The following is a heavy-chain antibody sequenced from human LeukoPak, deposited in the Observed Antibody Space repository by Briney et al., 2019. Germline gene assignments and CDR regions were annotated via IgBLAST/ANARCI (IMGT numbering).Heavy chain of an antibody. V-gene: IGHV3-21*01. Sequence: PGGSLRLSCAASGFTFSSYSMNWVRQAPGKGLEWVSSISSSSSYIYYADSVKGRFTISRDNAKNSLYLQMNSLRAEDTAVYYRARDRGFITPPNYYYYMDVWGKGTTVTVSS. CDR1: GFTFSSYS. CDR2: ISSSSSYI. J-gene: IGHJ6*03. D-gene: IGHD3-10*01. CDR3: ARDRGFITPPNYYYYMDV.